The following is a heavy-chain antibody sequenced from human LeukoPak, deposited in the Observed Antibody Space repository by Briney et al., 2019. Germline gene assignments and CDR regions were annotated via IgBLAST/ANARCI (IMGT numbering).Heavy chain of an antibody. CDR3: ARGNDRVVVAATHRRWFDP. CDR1: GGSFSGYY. D-gene: IGHD2-15*01. V-gene: IGHV4-34*01. CDR2: INHSGST. Sequence: SETLSLTCAVYGGSFSGYYWSWIRQPPGKGLEWIGEINHSGSTNHNPSLKSRVTISVDTSKNQFSLKLSSVTAADTAVYYCARGNDRVVVAATHRRWFDPWGQGTLVTVSS. J-gene: IGHJ5*02.